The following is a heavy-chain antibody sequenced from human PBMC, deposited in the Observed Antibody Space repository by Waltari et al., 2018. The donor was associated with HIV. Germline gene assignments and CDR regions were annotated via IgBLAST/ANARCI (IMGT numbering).Heavy chain of an antibody. CDR1: GFTFDDYA. J-gene: IGHJ2*01. CDR3: AKVQTLYWYFDL. V-gene: IGHV3-9*01. CDR2: ISWNSGSI. Sequence: EVQLVESGGGLVQPGRSLRLSCAASGFTFDDYAMHWVRQAPVKGLECVSGISWNSGSIGYAESVKGRFTISRYKAKNSLYLQMNSLRAEDTALYYCAKVQTLYWYFDLWGRGTLVTVSS.